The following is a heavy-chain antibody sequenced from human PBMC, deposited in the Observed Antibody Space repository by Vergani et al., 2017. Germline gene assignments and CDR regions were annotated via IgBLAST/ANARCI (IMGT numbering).Heavy chain of an antibody. Sequence: QVQPQESGPGLVKPPGTLSLPCAVSGGSISGTNWWSWVRQSPGKGLEWIGEIYHSGSTNYNPSLKSLVTISVDKSKNQFSLKLSSVTAADTAVYYCASNGYYCLDYWGRGTLVTVSS. V-gene: IGHV4-4*03. CDR3: ASNGYYCLDY. J-gene: IGHJ4*02. CDR1: GGSISGTNW. D-gene: IGHD3-22*01. CDR2: IYHSGST.